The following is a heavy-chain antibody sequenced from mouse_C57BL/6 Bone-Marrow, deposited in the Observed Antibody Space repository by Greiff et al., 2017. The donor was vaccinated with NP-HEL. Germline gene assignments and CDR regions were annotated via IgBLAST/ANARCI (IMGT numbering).Heavy chain of an antibody. CDR1: GFTFTDYY. J-gene: IGHJ1*03. CDR2: IRNKANGYTT. CDR3: ARCPLYYYGSSYWYFDV. Sequence: EVKLMESGGGLVQPGGSLSLSCAASGFTFTDYYMSWVRQPPGKALEWLGFIRNKANGYTTEYSASVKGRFTISRDNSQSILYLQMNALRAEDSATYYCARCPLYYYGSSYWYFDVWGTGTTVTVSS. V-gene: IGHV7-3*01. D-gene: IGHD1-1*01.